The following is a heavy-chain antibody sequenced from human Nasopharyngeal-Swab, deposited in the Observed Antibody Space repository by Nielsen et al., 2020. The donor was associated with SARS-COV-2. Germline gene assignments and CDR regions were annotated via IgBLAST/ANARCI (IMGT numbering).Heavy chain of an antibody. Sequence: GGSLRLSCAASGFTFSSYWMHWVRQAPGKGLVWVSRINSDGSSTSYADSVKGRFTISRDNAKNTLYLQKNSLRAEDTAVYYCARTAGITIFGVVPKGYYYMDVWGKGTTVTVSS. D-gene: IGHD3-3*01. CDR3: ARTAGITIFGVVPKGYYYMDV. CDR2: INSDGSST. V-gene: IGHV3-74*01. J-gene: IGHJ6*03. CDR1: GFTFSSYW.